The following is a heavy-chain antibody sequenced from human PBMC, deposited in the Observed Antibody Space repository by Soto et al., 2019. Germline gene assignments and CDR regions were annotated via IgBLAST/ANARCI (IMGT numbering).Heavy chain of an antibody. D-gene: IGHD2-2*01. J-gene: IGHJ6*02. CDR1: GFTFSSYW. CDR3: ARAGRGVVEPAATPAYYYYYGMDV. CDR2: LKQDGGEK. Sequence: EVQLVESGGGLVQPGGSLRLSCAASGFTFSSYWMSWVRQAPGKGLEWVANLKQDGGEKYYVDSVKGRFTISRDNAKNSLYLQMNSLRAEDTAVYYCARAGRGVVEPAATPAYYYYYGMDVWGQGTTVTVSS. V-gene: IGHV3-7*01.